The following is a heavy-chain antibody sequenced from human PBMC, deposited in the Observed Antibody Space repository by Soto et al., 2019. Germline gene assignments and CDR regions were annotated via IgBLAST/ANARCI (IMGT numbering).Heavy chain of an antibody. V-gene: IGHV4-39*01. J-gene: IGHJ5*02. CDR3: ARYGPAGYCSGGSCNWFDP. CDR1: SYSVSTTTNF. Sequence: QVQLQESGPGLVKPTETLSLTCTVSSYSVSTTTNFWAWIRQPPGKGLEWIGSIYYGGTTYYNSSLKSRVTISVDTSKNQFSLKLSSVTAADTAVYYCARYGPAGYCSGGSCNWFDPWGQGTLVTVSS. D-gene: IGHD2-15*01. CDR2: IYYGGTT.